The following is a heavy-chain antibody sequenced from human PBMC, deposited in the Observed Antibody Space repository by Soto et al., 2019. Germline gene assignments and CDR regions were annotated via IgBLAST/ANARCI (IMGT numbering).Heavy chain of an antibody. V-gene: IGHV4-39*01. CDR3: ARGPSRLMVRGVTKSKYYFDY. CDR2: INYSGST. CDR1: GGSISSNSYY. J-gene: IGHJ4*02. Sequence: SETLSLTCTGSGGSISSNSYYWGWIRQPPGKGLEWIGGINYSGSTNYNPSLKSRVTISVDTSKNQFSLKLSSVTAADTAVYYCARGPSRLMVRGVTKSKYYFDYWGQGTLVTVSS. D-gene: IGHD3-10*01.